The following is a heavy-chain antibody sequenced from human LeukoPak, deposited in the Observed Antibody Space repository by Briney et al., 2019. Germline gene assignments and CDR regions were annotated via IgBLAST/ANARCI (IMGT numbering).Heavy chain of an antibody. CDR2: ISAYNGNT. J-gene: IGHJ4*02. CDR1: GSTFTIYG. D-gene: IGHD3-10*01. V-gene: IGHV1-18*04. CDR3: ARERSYYYGSGSPTPLFDD. Sequence: GASVKLSFKASGSTFTIYGISWVRQPPGQGLEWMGWISAYNGNTTYAQKLQGRVTITTDTSTSTAYIELRSFRSDDTAVYYCARERSYYYGSGSPTPLFDDWGQGTLVTVS.